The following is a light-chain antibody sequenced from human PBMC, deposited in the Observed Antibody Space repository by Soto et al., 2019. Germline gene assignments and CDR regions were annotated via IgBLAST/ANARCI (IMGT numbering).Light chain of an antibody. CDR3: HQYNHWLTWT. CDR1: QSVRSSY. V-gene: IGKV3-15*01. CDR2: SAS. Sequence: EIVLTQSPGTLSLSPGERATLSCRASQSVRSSYLAWYQQRPGQAPRLLIYSASTRATGIPARFSGSGSGTEFTLTISSLQSEDFAVYYCHQYNHWLTWTFGQGTKVDI. J-gene: IGKJ1*01.